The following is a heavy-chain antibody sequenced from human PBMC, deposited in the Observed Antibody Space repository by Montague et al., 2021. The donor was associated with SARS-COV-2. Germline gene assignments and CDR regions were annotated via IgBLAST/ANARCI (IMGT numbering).Heavy chain of an antibody. Sequence: TLSLTCTVSGGSISSGGYYWSWIRQHPGKGLEWIGHIYYSGSTYYNPSLKSRVTISVDTSKNQFSLKLSSVTAADTAVYYCASLTAGYCSGGSCYWGTGFDYWGQGTLVTVSS. V-gene: IGHV4-31*03. CDR1: GGSISSGGYY. CDR3: ASLTAGYCSGGSCYWGTGFDY. D-gene: IGHD2-15*01. J-gene: IGHJ4*02. CDR2: IYYSGST.